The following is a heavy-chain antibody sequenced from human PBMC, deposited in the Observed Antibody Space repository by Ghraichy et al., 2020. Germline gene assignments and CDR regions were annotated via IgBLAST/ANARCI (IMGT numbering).Heavy chain of an antibody. Sequence: GGSLRLSCVASGFTFSTYWMSWVRQAPGKGPEWVANIKKDGSEKNYVDSVKGRFTISRDNAKNSLYLEMSSLRAEDTAVYYCARDRYCSGENCYWRWFDPWGQGTLVTVSS. V-gene: IGHV3-7*03. CDR1: GFTFSTYW. CDR3: ARDRYCSGENCYWRWFDP. CDR2: IKKDGSEK. J-gene: IGHJ5*02. D-gene: IGHD2-15*01.